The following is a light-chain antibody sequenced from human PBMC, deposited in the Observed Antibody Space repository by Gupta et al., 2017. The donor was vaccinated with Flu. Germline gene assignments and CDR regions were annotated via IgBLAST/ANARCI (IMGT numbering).Light chain of an antibody. CDR2: KAS. J-gene: IGKJ2*02. CDR1: QNINRW. V-gene: IGKV1-5*03. CDR3: QQKVNGFST. Sequence: PSTLSASVGDRVTITCRASQNINRWLAWYQQKPGKDPKLLMYKASTVESGVPSRFSGSGSGTEFTLTINSRQPDDFANYYCQQKVNGFSTFGQGTKVEIK.